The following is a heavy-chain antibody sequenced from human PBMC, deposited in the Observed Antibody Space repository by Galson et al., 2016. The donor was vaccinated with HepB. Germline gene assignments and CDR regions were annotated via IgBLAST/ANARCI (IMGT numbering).Heavy chain of an antibody. CDR2: IYYSGST. CDR1: GGSISSGGFY. V-gene: IGHV4-31*03. CDR3: ARDSEVRGIPFDY. D-gene: IGHD3-10*01. Sequence: TLSLTCTVSGGSISSGGFYWNWIRQHPGKGLEWIGNIYYSGSTDYNPSLKSRVTISLGTSKNQFSLKVRSVTAADTAVYYCARDSEVRGIPFDYWGQGSLVTASS. J-gene: IGHJ4*02.